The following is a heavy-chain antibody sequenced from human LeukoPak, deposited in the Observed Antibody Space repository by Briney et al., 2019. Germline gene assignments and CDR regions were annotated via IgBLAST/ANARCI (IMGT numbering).Heavy chain of an antibody. J-gene: IGHJ4*02. Sequence: GGSLRLSCAASGFTFSTYGMNWVRQAPGKGLEWVSYISSGRSTTYYAGSAKGRFTVSRENAKNSLYLQMNSLRAEDTAVYYCARDHMGYDYWGQGTLVTVSS. V-gene: IGHV3-48*04. CDR1: GFTFSTYG. CDR3: ARDHMGYDY. D-gene: IGHD1-26*01. CDR2: ISSGRSTT.